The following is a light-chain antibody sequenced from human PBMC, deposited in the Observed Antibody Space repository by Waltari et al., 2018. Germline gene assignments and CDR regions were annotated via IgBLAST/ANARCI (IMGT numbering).Light chain of an antibody. CDR1: SSDVGRYNY. J-gene: IGLJ3*02. CDR3: CSYAGSSWV. CDR2: DVS. Sequence: QSALPQPRPVSGSPGQSVTISCTGTSSDVGRYNYVPWYQQHPGTAPKLMIYDVSKRPSGVPDRFSGSKSGNPASLTISGLQAEDEADYYCCSYAGSSWVFGGGTKLTVL. V-gene: IGLV2-11*01.